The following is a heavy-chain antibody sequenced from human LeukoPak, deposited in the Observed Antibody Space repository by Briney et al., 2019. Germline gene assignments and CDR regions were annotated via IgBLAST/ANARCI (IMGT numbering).Heavy chain of an antibody. CDR1: GFTVSSNY. V-gene: IGHV3-53*01. J-gene: IGHJ6*02. CDR2: IYSGGST. CDR3: ARGGTARPYYYGLDV. Sequence: PGGSLRLSCAASGFTVSSNYMSWVRQAPGKGLEWVSVIYSGGSTYYADSVKGRFTISRDNSKNTLYLQMNSLRAGDTAVYYCARGGTARPYYYGLDVWGQGTTVTVSS. D-gene: IGHD6-6*01.